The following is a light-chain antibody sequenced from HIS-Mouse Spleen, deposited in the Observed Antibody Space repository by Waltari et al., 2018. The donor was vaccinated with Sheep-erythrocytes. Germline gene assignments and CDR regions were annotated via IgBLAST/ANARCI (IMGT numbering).Light chain of an antibody. Sequence: DIVMTQTPLSLSVTPGQPASISCKSSQSFLLSDGTTFLYWYLHKPGQSPQLLIYEVSYRFSGVPDRFSGSVSGTDFTLKISRVEAEDVGVYYCMQSIQLPRPMYTFGQGTKLEIK. CDR3: MQSIQLPRPMYT. CDR2: EVS. CDR1: QSFLLSDGTTF. J-gene: IGKJ2*01. V-gene: IGKV2D-29*02.